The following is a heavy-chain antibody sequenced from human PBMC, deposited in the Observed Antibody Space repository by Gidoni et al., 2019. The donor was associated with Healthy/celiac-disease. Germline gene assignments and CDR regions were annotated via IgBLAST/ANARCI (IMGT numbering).Heavy chain of an antibody. CDR2: IYHSGST. D-gene: IGHD1-26*01. CDR3: ARDPSIVGATTYSRTNAFDI. V-gene: IGHV4-4*02. CDR1: GGSISSSNW. J-gene: IGHJ3*02. Sequence: QVQLQESGPGLVKPSGTLSLTCAVSGGSISSSNWWSWVRQPPGKGLEWIGEIYHSGSTNYNPSLKSRVTISVDKSKNQFSLKLSSVTAADTAVYYCARDPSIVGATTYSRTNAFDIWGQGTMVTVSS.